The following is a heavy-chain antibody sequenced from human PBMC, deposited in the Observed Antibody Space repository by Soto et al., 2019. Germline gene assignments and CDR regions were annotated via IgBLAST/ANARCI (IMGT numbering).Heavy chain of an antibody. Sequence: PGESLKISCKGSGYSFTSYWISWVRQMPGKGLEWMGRIDPSDSYTNYSPSFQGHVTISADKSISTAYLQWSSLKASDTAMYYCARLKYCSGGSCLYGMDVWGQGTTVTVSS. J-gene: IGHJ6*02. CDR3: ARLKYCSGGSCLYGMDV. CDR1: GYSFTSYW. CDR2: IDPSDSYT. V-gene: IGHV5-10-1*01. D-gene: IGHD2-15*01.